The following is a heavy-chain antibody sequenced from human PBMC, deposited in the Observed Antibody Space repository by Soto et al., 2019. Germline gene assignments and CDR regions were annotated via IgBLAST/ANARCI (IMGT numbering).Heavy chain of an antibody. V-gene: IGHV4-4*02. CDR2: IHLSGRT. J-gene: IGHJ6*02. Sequence: PSETLSLTCAVSGGSISGANFWSWVRQPPGKGLEWIGDIHLSGRTNYNPSLQSRVTISIDTSQNQFSLKLTSVTAADTAVYYCAGTPAGGYYWDYYYGMDVWGQGTTVTVSS. CDR3: AGTPAGGYYWDYYYGMDV. CDR1: GGSISGANF. D-gene: IGHD3-22*01.